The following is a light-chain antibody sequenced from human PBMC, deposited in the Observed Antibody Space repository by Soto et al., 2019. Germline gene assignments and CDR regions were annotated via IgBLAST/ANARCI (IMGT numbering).Light chain of an antibody. J-gene: IGKJ2*01. CDR2: GAS. Sequence: EIVMTQSPAPLSVSPGERATLSCRASQSVSSNLAWYQQKPGQAPMLLIYGASTRATGIPARFSGSGSGTEFTLTISSLQSEDFAVYYCQQYNNWPYTFGQGTKLEIK. CDR1: QSVSSN. CDR3: QQYNNWPYT. V-gene: IGKV3-15*01.